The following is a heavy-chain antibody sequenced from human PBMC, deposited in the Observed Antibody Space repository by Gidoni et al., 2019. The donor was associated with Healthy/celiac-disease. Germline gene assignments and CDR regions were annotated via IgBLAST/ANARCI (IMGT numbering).Heavy chain of an antibody. J-gene: IGHJ4*02. D-gene: IGHD6-19*01. CDR1: GSTFTGYY. CDR2: INPNSGGT. CDR3: ARGEIAVAGSYYFDY. V-gene: IGHV1-2*02. Sequence: QVQLVQSGAEVNKPGASVKVSCKASGSTFTGYYMHWLRQAHGQGLEWMGWINPNSGGTNYAQKFQGRVTMTRDTSISTAYMELSRLRSDDTAVYYCARGEIAVAGSYYFDYWGQGTLVTVSS.